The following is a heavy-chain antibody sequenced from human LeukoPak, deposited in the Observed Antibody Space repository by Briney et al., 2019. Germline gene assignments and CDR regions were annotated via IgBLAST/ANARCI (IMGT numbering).Heavy chain of an antibody. CDR1: GGSVSSSNW. CDR3: ARDGGLTIVRGVVDL. CDR2: IFHTGHT. J-gene: IGHJ5*02. D-gene: IGHD3-10*01. V-gene: IGHV4-4*02. Sequence: SETLSLTCTVSGGSVSSSNWWTWIRQTPGKGLEWIGEIFHTGHTNYNPSLKSRVTISVDKSSNHFSLNLNSVTAADTAVYYCARDGGLTIVRGVVDLWDQGTLVTVSS.